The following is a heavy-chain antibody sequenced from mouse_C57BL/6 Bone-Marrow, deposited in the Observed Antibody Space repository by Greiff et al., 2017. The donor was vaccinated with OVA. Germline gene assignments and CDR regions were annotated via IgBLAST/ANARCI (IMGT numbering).Heavy chain of an antibody. CDR3: TRGIRITTVVHAMDY. V-gene: IGHV1-15*01. J-gene: IGHJ4*01. CDR2: IDPETGGT. CDR1: GYTFTDYE. D-gene: IGHD1-1*01. Sequence: QVQLQQSGAELVRPGASVTLSCKASGYTFTDYEMHWVKQTPVHGLEWIGAIDPETGGTAYNQKFKGKAILTADKSSSTAYMELRSLTSEYSAVYYCTRGIRITTVVHAMDYWGQGTSVTVSS.